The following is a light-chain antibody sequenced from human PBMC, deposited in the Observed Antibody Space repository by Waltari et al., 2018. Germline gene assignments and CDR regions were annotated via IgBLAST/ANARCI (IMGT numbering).Light chain of an antibody. CDR1: SSDVKNYNF. CDR2: EGT. CDR3: CSYAGSVV. Sequence: QSALTPPASVSGSPGQSITISCTGLSSDVKNYNFVSWYQQHPGKAPKLMIYEGTKRPSGVSNSFSGSKSGNTASLTISGLQAEDETDYYCCSYAGSVVFGGGTKLTVL. V-gene: IGLV2-23*01. J-gene: IGLJ2*01.